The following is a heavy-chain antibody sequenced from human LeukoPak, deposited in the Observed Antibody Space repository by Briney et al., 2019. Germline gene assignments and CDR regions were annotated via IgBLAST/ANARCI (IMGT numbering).Heavy chain of an antibody. Sequence: SQTLSLTCAVSGDSISSGGYSWSWIRQPPGKGLEWIGYIYHSGSTYYNPSLKSRVTISVDRSKNQFSLKLSSVTAADTAVYYCATQETPRDAFGIWGQGTMVTVSS. CDR1: GDSISSGGYS. CDR3: ATQETPRDAFGI. J-gene: IGHJ3*02. CDR2: IYHSGST. V-gene: IGHV4-30-2*01.